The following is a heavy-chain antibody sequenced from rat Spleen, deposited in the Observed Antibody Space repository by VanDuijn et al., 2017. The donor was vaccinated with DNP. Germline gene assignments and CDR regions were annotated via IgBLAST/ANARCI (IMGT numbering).Heavy chain of an antibody. V-gene: IGHV3-1*01. CDR3: VRWSDYFDY. J-gene: IGHJ2*01. CDR2: ISYSGRT. CDR1: GHSITSNY. Sequence: EVQLQESGPGLVKPSQSLSLTCSVTGHSITSNYWGWIRKFPGNKMEWIGHISYSGRTTYNPSLKSRISITRDTSKNQFFLQLNSVSTEDTATYYCVRWSDYFDYWGQGVMVTVSS.